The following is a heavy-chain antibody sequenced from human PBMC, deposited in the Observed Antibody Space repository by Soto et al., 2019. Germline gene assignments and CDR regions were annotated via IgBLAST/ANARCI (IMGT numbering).Heavy chain of an antibody. CDR3: ARVTSMDRGVIDNWFDP. Sequence: QVPLVQSGAEVKKPGSSVTVSCKASGGTFSSYAIHWVRQAPGQGLEWMGGIIPMYGPAKYAQRFQGRVTITADESTTTVYMELTSLTSQDTAVYYCARVTSMDRGVIDNWFDPWGHGTLVTVSS. D-gene: IGHD3-10*01. J-gene: IGHJ5*02. CDR2: IIPMYGPA. V-gene: IGHV1-69*01. CDR1: GGTFSSYA.